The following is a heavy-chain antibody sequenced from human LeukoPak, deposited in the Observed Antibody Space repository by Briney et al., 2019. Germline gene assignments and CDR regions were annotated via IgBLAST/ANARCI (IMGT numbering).Heavy chain of an antibody. V-gene: IGHV3-21*01. CDR3: ARDWGAYYDSSGYYFDAFDI. J-gene: IGHJ3*02. CDR2: INSTSSYI. Sequence: GGSLRLSCAASGFTLSSYSMNWVRQAPGKGLEWVSSINSTSSYIYYADSVKGRFTSSGDNAKNSLYLQMNSLRAEDTAVYYCARDWGAYYDSSGYYFDAFDIWGQGTMVTASS. D-gene: IGHD3-22*01. CDR1: GFTLSSYS.